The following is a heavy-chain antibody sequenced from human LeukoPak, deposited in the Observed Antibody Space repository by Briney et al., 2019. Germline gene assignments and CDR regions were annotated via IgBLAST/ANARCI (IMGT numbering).Heavy chain of an antibody. CDR1: GGTFSSYA. CDR3: ARSSSSVDNWFDP. D-gene: IGHD6-6*01. Sequence: GASVKVSCKASGGTFSSYAISWVRQAPGQGLEWMGGIIPIFGTANYAQKFQGRVTITADESTSTAYMELSSLRSEDTAVYYCARSSSSVDNWFDPWGQGTLVTVSS. CDR2: IIPIFGTA. J-gene: IGHJ5*02. V-gene: IGHV1-69*13.